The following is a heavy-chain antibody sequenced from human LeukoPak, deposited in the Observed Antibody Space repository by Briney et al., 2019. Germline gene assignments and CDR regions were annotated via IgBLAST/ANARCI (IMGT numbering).Heavy chain of an antibody. J-gene: IGHJ3*02. V-gene: IGHV1-8*03. Sequence: ASVKVSCKASGYTFTSYDINWVRQATGQGLEWMGWMNPNSGNTGYAQKFQGRVTITRNTSISTAYMELSSLRSEDTAVYYCARDFRPHIVATGHAFDIWGQGTMVTVSS. D-gene: IGHD3-22*01. CDR1: GYTFTSYD. CDR3: ARDFRPHIVATGHAFDI. CDR2: MNPNSGNT.